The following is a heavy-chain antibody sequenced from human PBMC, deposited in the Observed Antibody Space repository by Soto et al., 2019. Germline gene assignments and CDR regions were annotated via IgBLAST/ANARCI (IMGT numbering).Heavy chain of an antibody. Sequence: PGGSLRLSCAASGFTFSSYGMHWVRQAPGKGLEWVAVIWYGGSNKYYADSVKGRFTISRDNSKNTLYLQMNSLRAEDTAVYYCARSEQLVRTYYYYYGMDVWGQGTTVTLAS. J-gene: IGHJ6*02. D-gene: IGHD6-6*01. CDR3: ARSEQLVRTYYYYYGMDV. CDR1: GFTFSSYG. V-gene: IGHV3-33*01. CDR2: IWYGGSNK.